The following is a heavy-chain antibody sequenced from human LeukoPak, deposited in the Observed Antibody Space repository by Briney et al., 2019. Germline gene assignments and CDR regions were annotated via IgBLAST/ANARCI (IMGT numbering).Heavy chain of an antibody. Sequence: PSETLSLTCAVYGGSFSGYYWSWIRQPPGKGLEWIGEINHSGSTNYNPSLKSRVTISVDTSKNQFSLKLSSVTAADTAVYYCAGSSITMVRGAPGDYYYYMDVWGKGTTVTISS. D-gene: IGHD3-10*01. CDR2: INHSGST. V-gene: IGHV4-34*01. CDR3: AGSSITMVRGAPGDYYYYMDV. CDR1: GGSFSGYY. J-gene: IGHJ6*03.